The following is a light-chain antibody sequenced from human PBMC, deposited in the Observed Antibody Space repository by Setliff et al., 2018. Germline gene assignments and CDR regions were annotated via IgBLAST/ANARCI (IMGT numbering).Light chain of an antibody. CDR3: AAWDDILKAGV. J-gene: IGLJ3*02. CDR1: SSNIGTKT. V-gene: IGLV1-44*01. CDR2: RDS. Sequence: VLTQPPSASGTPGQRVTISCSGSSSNIGTKTVNWYQQLPGVAPKLLIHRDSQRPSGVPDRFSGSKSGTSASLAISGLLSEDEADYYCAAWDDILKAGVFGGGTK.